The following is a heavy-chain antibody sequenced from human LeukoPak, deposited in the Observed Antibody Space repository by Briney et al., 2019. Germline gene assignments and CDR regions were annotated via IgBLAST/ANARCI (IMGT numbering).Heavy chain of an antibody. V-gene: IGHV3-23*01. CDR2: ISGSGGSA. J-gene: IGHJ4*02. D-gene: IGHD3-16*02. CDR3: AKRSIKVIPAFDY. CDR1: GFTFSSYS. Sequence: GGSLRLSCAASGFTFSSYSMNWVRQAPGKGLEWVSAISGSGGSAYYADSVKGRFTISRDNSKNTLYLQMNSLRAEDTAVYYCAKRSIKVIPAFDYWGQGTLVTVSS.